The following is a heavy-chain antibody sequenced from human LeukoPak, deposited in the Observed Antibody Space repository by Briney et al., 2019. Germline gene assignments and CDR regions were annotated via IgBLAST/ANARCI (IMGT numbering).Heavy chain of an antibody. Sequence: ASVKVSCKASGYTFANYGISWVRQAPGQGFEWMGWISGYNGNTNYAQKFQGRVTMTTDTSTSTAYMELRSLRSDDTAVYYCARDPRGGSYYEFDYWGQGTLVTVSS. D-gene: IGHD1-26*01. CDR2: ISGYNGNT. CDR1: GYTFANYG. J-gene: IGHJ4*02. CDR3: ARDPRGGSYYEFDY. V-gene: IGHV1-18*01.